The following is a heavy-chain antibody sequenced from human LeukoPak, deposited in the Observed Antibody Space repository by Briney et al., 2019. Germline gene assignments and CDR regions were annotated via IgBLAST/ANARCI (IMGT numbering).Heavy chain of an antibody. Sequence: TGGSLRLSCAASGFTFSNYGMHWVRQAPGKGLEWVAVIWHDGSSKYSADSVKGRFTISRDNSKNTLYLQMNSLRAEDTAVYYCAKTSTRLDWGQGTLVTVSS. J-gene: IGHJ4*02. CDR2: IWHDGSSK. CDR1: GFTFSNYG. D-gene: IGHD6-6*01. CDR3: AKTSTRLD. V-gene: IGHV3-33*06.